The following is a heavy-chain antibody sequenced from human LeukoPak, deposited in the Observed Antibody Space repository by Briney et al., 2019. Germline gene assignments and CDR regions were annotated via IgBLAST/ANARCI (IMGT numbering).Heavy chain of an antibody. J-gene: IGHJ5*02. Sequence: SETLSLTCTVSGGSISSYYWSWIRQPPGKGLEWIGSIYYSGSTYYNPSLKSRVTISVDTSKNQFSLKLSSVTAADTAVYYCARGRITLFGGVITLNNWFDPWGQGTLVTVSS. CDR3: ARGRITLFGGVITLNNWFDP. CDR1: GGSISSYY. D-gene: IGHD3-3*01. V-gene: IGHV4-59*05. CDR2: IYYSGST.